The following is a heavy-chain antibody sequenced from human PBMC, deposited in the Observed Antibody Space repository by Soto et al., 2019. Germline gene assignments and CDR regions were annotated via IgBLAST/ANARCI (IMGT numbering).Heavy chain of an antibody. CDR1: GFTFSSYS. D-gene: IGHD2-2*01. J-gene: IGHJ6*02. CDR3: ARCHDSSSTGGYWSYYYYGMDV. CDR2: ISSSSSYI. V-gene: IGHV3-21*01. Sequence: ELQLVESGGGLVKPRGSLRLSCAASGFTFSSYSMNWVRQAPGQGLEWVSSISSSSSYIYYADSVKGRFTISRDNAKSSLYLQMNSLRAEDTAVYYCARCHDSSSTGGYWSYYYYGMDVWGQGTTVTVSS.